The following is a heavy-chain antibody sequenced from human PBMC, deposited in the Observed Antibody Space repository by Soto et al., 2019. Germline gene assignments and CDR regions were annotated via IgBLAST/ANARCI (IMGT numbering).Heavy chain of an antibody. CDR3: ARSQLYYDSSGYPDY. D-gene: IGHD3-22*01. CDR1: GFTFSDYY. V-gene: IGHV3-11*01. Sequence: QVQLVESGGGLVKPGGSLRLSCAASGFTFSDYYMSWIRQAPGKGLEWVSYISSSGSTIYYGDSVRGRFTISRANAKNSLYLQMNSLRAEDTAVYYCARSQLYYDSSGYPDYWGQGTLVTVSS. J-gene: IGHJ4*02. CDR2: ISSSGSTI.